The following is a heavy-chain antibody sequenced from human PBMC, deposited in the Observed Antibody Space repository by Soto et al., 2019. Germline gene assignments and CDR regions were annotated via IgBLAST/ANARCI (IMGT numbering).Heavy chain of an antibody. J-gene: IGHJ6*02. V-gene: IGHV1-69*06. CDR1: GATFSSDA. CDR3: AMHVTIVRGILIISDHGLDV. Sequence: QVQLVQSGAEVRKPGSSVKVSCQASGATFSSDAINWVRQVPGQGLEWMGRIVPLFGTATYAQKFQGRVTMTADRSTNAALDDMQSLTSEDSAVYYCAMHVTIVRGILIISDHGLDVWGQGTTVCVSS. CDR2: IVPLFGTA. D-gene: IGHD3-10*02.